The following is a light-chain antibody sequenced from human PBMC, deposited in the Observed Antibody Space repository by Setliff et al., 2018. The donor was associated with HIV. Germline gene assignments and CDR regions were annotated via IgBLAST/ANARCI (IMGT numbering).Light chain of an antibody. CDR2: DVY. Sequence: QSALAQPRAVSGSPGQSVTISCAGSSLAIGGSHYVSWYQHHRGEAPRLLIYDVYKRPSGVPDRFSGSKSVNTASLTISGLLAEDEADYFCCTYVGNYKLLFGGGTKVTVL. V-gene: IGLV2-11*01. J-gene: IGLJ2*01. CDR3: CTYVGNYKLL. CDR1: SLAIGGSHY.